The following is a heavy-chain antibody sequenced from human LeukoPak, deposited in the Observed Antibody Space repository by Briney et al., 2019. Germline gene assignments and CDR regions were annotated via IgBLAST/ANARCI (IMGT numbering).Heavy chain of an antibody. J-gene: IGHJ4*02. Sequence: ASVKVSCKASGYTFTSYYVHWVQQAPGQGLEWMGIINPSGGSTSSAQKFQGRVTMTGDTSTSTVYMELSSLRSEDTAVYYCAREGPTAIKYYFDYWGQGTLVTVSS. CDR3: AREGPTAIKYYFDY. CDR2: INPSGGST. CDR1: GYTFTSYY. D-gene: IGHD2-2*01. V-gene: IGHV1-46*01.